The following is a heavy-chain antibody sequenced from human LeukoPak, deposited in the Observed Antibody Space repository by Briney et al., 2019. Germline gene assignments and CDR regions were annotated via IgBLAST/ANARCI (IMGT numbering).Heavy chain of an antibody. J-gene: IGHJ3*01. V-gene: IGHV3-21*01. CDR3: ARDFLHLGG. Sequence: PGGSLRLSCAASGFSFITYNMNWVRQAPGKGLEWVSSISSTSSYIYYADSVKGRFTISRDNAKNTLYLQMNSLRAEDTAVYYCARDFLHLGGWGQGTMVTVSS. D-gene: IGHD3-16*01. CDR2: ISSTSSYI. CDR1: GFSFITYN.